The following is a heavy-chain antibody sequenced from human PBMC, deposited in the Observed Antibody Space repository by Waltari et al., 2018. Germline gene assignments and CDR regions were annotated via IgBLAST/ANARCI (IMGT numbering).Heavy chain of an antibody. CDR1: GDSVSSSYY. D-gene: IGHD3-3*01. V-gene: IGHV4-61*01. Sequence: QVQLQESGPGLVKPSETLSLTCTVSGDSVSSSYYWSWIRQPPGKGLEWIGYIYYSGSTTYYRSLKSRVSISVDTSKNECSLKLNSVTASDTAVYYCARASRGGGFYYGYFDLWGRGTLVIVSS. CDR2: IYYSGST. CDR3: ARASRGGGFYYGYFDL. J-gene: IGHJ2*01.